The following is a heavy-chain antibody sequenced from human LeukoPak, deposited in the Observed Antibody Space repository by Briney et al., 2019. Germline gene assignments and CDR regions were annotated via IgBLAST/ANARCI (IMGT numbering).Heavy chain of an antibody. CDR1: GGSISSYY. V-gene: IGHV4-59*01. D-gene: IGHD3-10*01. CDR3: ARDWTTMVRGTIQRLGAFDI. CDR2: IYYSGST. J-gene: IGHJ3*02. Sequence: SETLSLTCTVSGGSISSYYWSWIRQPPGKGREWIGYIYYSGSTNYNPSLKSRVTISVDTSKNQFSLKLSSVTAADTAVYYCARDWTTMVRGTIQRLGAFDIWGQGTMVTVSS.